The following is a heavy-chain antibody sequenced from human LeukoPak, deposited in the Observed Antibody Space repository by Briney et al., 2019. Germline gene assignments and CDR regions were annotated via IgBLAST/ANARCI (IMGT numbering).Heavy chain of an antibody. D-gene: IGHD3-16*02. Sequence: PGGSLRLSCAASGFTVSRNYMSWVRQAPGKGLEWVSVIYSGGSTYYADSVKGRFTVSRDNSKNTLYLQMNSLRAEDTAVYFCARDYRLSWFDYWGQGTLVTVSS. V-gene: IGHV3-53*01. CDR2: IYSGGST. J-gene: IGHJ4*02. CDR3: ARDYRLSWFDY. CDR1: GFTVSRNY.